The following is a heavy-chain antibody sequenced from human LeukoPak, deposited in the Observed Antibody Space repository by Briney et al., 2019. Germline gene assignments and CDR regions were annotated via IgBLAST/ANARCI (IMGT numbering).Heavy chain of an antibody. CDR1: GGSISTYY. V-gene: IGHV4-59*01. J-gene: IGHJ4*02. D-gene: IGHD2-2*01. CDR3: ARDLRGSSCYDY. Sequence: SETLSLTCTVSGGSISTYYWNWIRQPPGKGLEWIGYIYYSGSTNYNPSLKSRVTISVDTSKKQFSLKLSSVTAADTALYYCARDLRGSSCYDYWGQGTLVTVSS. CDR2: IYYSGST.